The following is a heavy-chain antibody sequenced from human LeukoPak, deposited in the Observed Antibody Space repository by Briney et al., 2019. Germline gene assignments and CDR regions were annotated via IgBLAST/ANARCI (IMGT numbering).Heavy chain of an antibody. J-gene: IGHJ4*02. Sequence: GGSLRLSCAASGFTFGSYSMNWVRQAPGKGLEWVSYISSSSSTIYYADSVKGRFTISRDNAKNSLYLQMNSLRAEDTAVYYCARVDYYDSTAQSGWGQGTLVTVSS. CDR3: ARVDYYDSTAQSG. V-gene: IGHV3-48*04. CDR1: GFTFGSYS. D-gene: IGHD3-22*01. CDR2: ISSSSSTI.